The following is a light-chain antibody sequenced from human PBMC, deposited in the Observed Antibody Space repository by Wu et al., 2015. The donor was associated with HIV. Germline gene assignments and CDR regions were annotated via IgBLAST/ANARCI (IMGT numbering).Light chain of an antibody. CDR1: QSVSSY. V-gene: IGKV3-11*01. CDR3: QQHYKWPLT. J-gene: IGKJ5*01. CDR2: DAS. Sequence: EIVMTQSPATLSVSPGERATPSCRASQSVSSYLAWYQQKPGQAPRLLIFDASNRATGIPARFSGSGSVTDFTLTISSLEPEDFAVYFCQQHYKWPLTFGQGTRLDIK.